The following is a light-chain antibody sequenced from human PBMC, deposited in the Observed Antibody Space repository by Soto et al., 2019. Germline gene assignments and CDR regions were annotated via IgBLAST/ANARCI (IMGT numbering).Light chain of an antibody. CDR2: DAS. CDR3: QQYNTYPLT. J-gene: IGKJ4*01. V-gene: IGKV1-5*01. CDR1: QSISTW. Sequence: DIQMTQSPATLSASVGDRVTITCRASQSISTWLAWYQQKPGKAPKLLIYDASSLKSGVPSRFSGSGSETEFTLTISSLQPDDFATYYCQQYNTYPLTFGGGTKVEIK.